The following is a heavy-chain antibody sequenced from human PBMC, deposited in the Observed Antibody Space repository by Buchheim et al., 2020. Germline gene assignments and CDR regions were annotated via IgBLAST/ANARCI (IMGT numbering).Heavy chain of an antibody. V-gene: IGHV4-34*01. Sequence: QVQLQQWGAGLLKPSETLSLTCAVYGGSFSGYYWSWIRQPPGKELEWIGEINHSGSTNYNPSLKSRVTISVDTSKNQFSLKLSSVTAADTAVYYCARLVVATTRLDDWFDPWGQGTL. CDR3: ARLVVATTRLDDWFDP. CDR2: INHSGST. D-gene: IGHD5-12*01. CDR1: GGSFSGYY. J-gene: IGHJ5*02.